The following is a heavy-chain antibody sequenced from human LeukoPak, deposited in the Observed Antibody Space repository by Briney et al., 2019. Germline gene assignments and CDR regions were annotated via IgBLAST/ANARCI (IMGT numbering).Heavy chain of an antibody. CDR2: IYPGDSDT. V-gene: IGHV5-51*01. Sequence: GESLKISCKGSGYSFTSYWIGWVRQMPGKGLEWMGIIYPGDSDTRYSPSFQGQVTISADKSIRTAYLQWSSLKASDTAMYYCARWTTANALQGDYYYYGMDVWGQGTTVTVSS. D-gene: IGHD1-14*01. CDR3: ARWTTANALQGDYYYYGMDV. J-gene: IGHJ6*02. CDR1: GYSFTSYW.